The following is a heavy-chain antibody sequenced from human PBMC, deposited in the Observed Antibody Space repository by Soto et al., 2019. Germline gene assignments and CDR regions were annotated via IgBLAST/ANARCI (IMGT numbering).Heavy chain of an antibody. CDR3: AKGGIAAAGKVDYYYYMDV. CDR2: ISGNRGSL. D-gene: IGHD6-13*01. CDR1: GFTFDDYA. Sequence: EVQLVESGGGLVQPGRSLRLSCAASGFTFDDYAMHWVRQAPGKGLEGVSGISGNRGSLGYAGSVKGRFTISRDNAKNSLYLQMNSLRGDDTALYYCAKGGIAAAGKVDYYYYMDVWGKGTTVTVSS. V-gene: IGHV3-9*01. J-gene: IGHJ6*03.